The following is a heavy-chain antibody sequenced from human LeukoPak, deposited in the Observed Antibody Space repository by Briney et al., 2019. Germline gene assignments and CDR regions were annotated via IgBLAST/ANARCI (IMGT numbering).Heavy chain of an antibody. J-gene: IGHJ5*02. Sequence: ASVKVSCKASGYTFTGYYMHWVRQAPGQGPEWMGWINPNSGGTNYAQKFQGRVTMTRDTSISTAYMELSRLRSDDTAVYYCARVYCSSTSCYLGWFDPWGQGTLVTVSS. CDR1: GYTFTGYY. CDR2: INPNSGGT. V-gene: IGHV1-2*02. CDR3: ARVYCSSTSCYLGWFDP. D-gene: IGHD2-2*01.